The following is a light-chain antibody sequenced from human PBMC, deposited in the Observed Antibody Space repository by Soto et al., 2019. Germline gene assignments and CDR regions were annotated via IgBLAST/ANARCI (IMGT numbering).Light chain of an antibody. Sequence: VMTQSPATLSVSPGERATLSCRASQNLRSSLAWYQQKPGQAPRLLIYGASSRATGIPDRFSCSGSGTDFTLTISRLEPEDFAVYYCQQYGSSPLTFGQGTKVDI. V-gene: IGKV3-20*01. CDR2: GAS. J-gene: IGKJ1*01. CDR3: QQYGSSPLT. CDR1: QNLRSS.